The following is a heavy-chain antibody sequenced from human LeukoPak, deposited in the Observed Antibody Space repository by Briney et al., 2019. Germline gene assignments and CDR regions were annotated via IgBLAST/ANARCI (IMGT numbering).Heavy chain of an antibody. Sequence: PGGSLRLSCAASGFTFSSYWMSWVRQAPGKGLEWVANIKQNGSEKYYVDSVKGRFTISRDNAKNSLYLQMNSLRTEDTALYYCAKDKTTVTRGGLDVWGQGTTVTVSS. J-gene: IGHJ6*02. V-gene: IGHV3-7*03. CDR1: GFTFSSYW. D-gene: IGHD4-11*01. CDR3: AKDKTTVTRGGLDV. CDR2: IKQNGSEK.